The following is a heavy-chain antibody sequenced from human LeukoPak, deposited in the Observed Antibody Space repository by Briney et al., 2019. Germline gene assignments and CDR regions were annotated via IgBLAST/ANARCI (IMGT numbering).Heavy chain of an antibody. CDR1: GGTFSSYA. D-gene: IGHD5-24*01. J-gene: IGHJ2*01. V-gene: IGHV1-69*05. Sequence: SVQVSCKASGGTFSSYAISWVRQAPGQGLEWMGGIIPIFGTANYAQKFQGRVTITTDESTSTAYMELSSLRSEDTAVYYCAREGRWLQLPWYFDLWGRGTLVTVSS. CDR3: AREGRWLQLPWYFDL. CDR2: IIPIFGTA.